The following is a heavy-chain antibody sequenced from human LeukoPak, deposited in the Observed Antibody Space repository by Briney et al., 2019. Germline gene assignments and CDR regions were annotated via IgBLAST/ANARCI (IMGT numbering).Heavy chain of an antibody. CDR3: TRPWQRRYYMDV. Sequence: SETLSLTCAVYGESFSGYYWTWVRQPPGKGLEWIGDINHSGRTTYNPSLKSRVIISVDTSKNLFSLNLTSVIAADTAVYYCTRPWQRRYYMDVWGKGTTVAVSS. V-gene: IGHV4-34*01. CDR2: INHSGRT. CDR1: GESFSGYY. J-gene: IGHJ6*03.